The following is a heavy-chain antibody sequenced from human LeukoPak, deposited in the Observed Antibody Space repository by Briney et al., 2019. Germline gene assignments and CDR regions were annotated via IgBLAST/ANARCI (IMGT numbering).Heavy chain of an antibody. CDR1: GYTFTGYY. CDR2: INPNSGGT. J-gene: IGHJ6*02. V-gene: IGHV1-2*02. D-gene: IGHD3-9*01. CDR3: ARGSILTGYYYYYYGMGV. Sequence: ASVKVSCKASGYTFTGYYMHWVRQAPGQGIEWMGWINPNSGGTNYAQKFQGRVTMTRDTSISTAYMELSRLRSDDTAVYYCARGSILTGYYYYYYGMGVWGQGTTVTVSS.